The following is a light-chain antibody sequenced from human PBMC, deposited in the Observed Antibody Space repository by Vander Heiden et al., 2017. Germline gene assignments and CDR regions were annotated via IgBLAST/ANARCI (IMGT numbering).Light chain of an antibody. CDR1: EGVGSL. J-gene: IGKJ5*01. CDR2: RAS. Sequence: EIVMTQSPATLAVSPGERATLPCRASEGVGSLLAWYRQKPGQAPRLLIYRASTRATGIPARFSGSGSGTEFTLTISSLESEDFAVYYCQQYNKWPITFGQGTRLEIE. CDR3: QQYNKWPIT. V-gene: IGKV3D-15*01.